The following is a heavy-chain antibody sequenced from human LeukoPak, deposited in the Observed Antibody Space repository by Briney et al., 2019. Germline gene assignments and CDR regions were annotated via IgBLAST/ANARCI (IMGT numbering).Heavy chain of an antibody. CDR1: GFTFNNYA. CDR3: ARKVAVAMDLDY. D-gene: IGHD5-18*01. Sequence: PGGSLRLSCAASGFTFNNYAMSWVRQAPGKGLEWVSTISGGGASTYYADSVNGRFTISRDNSKNTLSLQMTGLRAEDTAVYYCARKVAVAMDLDYWGQGTLVTVSS. CDR2: ISGGGAST. J-gene: IGHJ4*02. V-gene: IGHV3-23*01.